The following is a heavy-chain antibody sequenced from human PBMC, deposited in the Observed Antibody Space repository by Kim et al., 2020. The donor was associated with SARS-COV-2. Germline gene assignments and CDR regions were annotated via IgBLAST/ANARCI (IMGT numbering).Heavy chain of an antibody. CDR3: ARQGWTGSERVDY. Sequence: GGSLRLSCAASGFSFSAPWMTWVRQAPGKGLEWVATIKSDGSDKYYVDSVRGRFTISRDNSKSSLYLQMDGLRAEDTAMYYCARQGWTGSERVDYWGQGTGLTVPS. J-gene: IGHJ4*02. D-gene: IGHD3-3*01. V-gene: IGHV3-7*01. CDR1: GFSFSAPW. CDR2: IKSDGSDK.